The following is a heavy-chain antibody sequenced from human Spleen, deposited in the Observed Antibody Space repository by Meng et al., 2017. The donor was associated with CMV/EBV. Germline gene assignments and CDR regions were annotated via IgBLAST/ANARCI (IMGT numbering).Heavy chain of an antibody. Sequence: GESLKISCAASGFTFSSYAMSWVRQAPGKGLEWVSAISGSGGSTYYADSVKGRFTISRDNSKNTLYLQMNSLRAEDMALYYCAKDAAAQRPYYYYYGMDVWGQGTTVTVSS. D-gene: IGHD2-15*01. J-gene: IGHJ6*02. CDR1: GFTFSSYA. CDR3: AKDAAAQRPYYYYYGMDV. CDR2: ISGSGGST. V-gene: IGHV3-23*01.